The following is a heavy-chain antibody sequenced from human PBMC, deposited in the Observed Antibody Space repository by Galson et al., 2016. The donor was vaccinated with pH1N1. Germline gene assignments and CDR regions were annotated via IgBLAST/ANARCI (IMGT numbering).Heavy chain of an antibody. V-gene: IGHV6-1*01. Sequence: CAISGDSVSSNSATWNWIRQSPSRGLEWLGRTYYRSKWYNDYAESVKSRIIISPVTSKNQLSLQLNSVTPADTAVYYCARGVIDYDFWSGYQDHAAFDIWGQGTMVIVSS. CDR3: ARGVIDYDFWSGYQDHAAFDI. J-gene: IGHJ3*02. CDR1: GDSVSSNSAT. D-gene: IGHD3-3*01. CDR2: TYYRSKWYN.